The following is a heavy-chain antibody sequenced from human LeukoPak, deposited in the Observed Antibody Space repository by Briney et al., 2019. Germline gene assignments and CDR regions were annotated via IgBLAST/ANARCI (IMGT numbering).Heavy chain of an antibody. Sequence: PGGSLTLSCRGSGFTFGDYNMNWVRQAPGKGLEWVGYIISKTHDRTTDYAASVKGRFTISRDDSDTIAYLQMTSLKREDTAIYYCSRGQKYSYGLEFDY. J-gene: IGHJ4*01. CDR2: IISKTHDRTT. CDR1: GFTFGDYN. D-gene: IGHD2-15*01. V-gene: IGHV3-49*04. CDR3: SRGQKYSYGLEFDY.